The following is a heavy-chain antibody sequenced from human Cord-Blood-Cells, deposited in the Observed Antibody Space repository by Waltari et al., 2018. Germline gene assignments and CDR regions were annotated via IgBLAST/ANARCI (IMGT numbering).Heavy chain of an antibody. Sequence: QVQLVESGGGVVQPGGSLRLSCAASGFTFSSYGMHWVRQAPGKGLEWVAFIRDDGSNKYYADSGKGRFTISRDNSKNTLYLQMNSLRAEDTAVYYCAKEGCSGGSCYSDYWGQGTLVTVSS. CDR3: AKEGCSGGSCYSDY. CDR1: GFTFSSYG. CDR2: IRDDGSNK. J-gene: IGHJ4*02. V-gene: IGHV3-30*02. D-gene: IGHD2-15*01.